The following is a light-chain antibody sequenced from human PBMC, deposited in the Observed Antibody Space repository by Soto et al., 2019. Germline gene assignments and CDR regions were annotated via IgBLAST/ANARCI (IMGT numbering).Light chain of an antibody. V-gene: IGKV1-5*01. J-gene: IGKJ1*01. Sequence: DIQMTQSPSTLSASVGDRVTITCRASQSINRWLAWYQQKPGKAHNLLIYDASNLQSGVPSRFSGSGSGTQFTLTIISLQPDDFATYYCLQYNTYSQTFGQGTKVEIK. CDR2: DAS. CDR1: QSINRW. CDR3: LQYNTYSQT.